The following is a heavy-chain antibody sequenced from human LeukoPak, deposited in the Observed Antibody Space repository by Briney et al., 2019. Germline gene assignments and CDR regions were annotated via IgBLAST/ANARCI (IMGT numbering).Heavy chain of an antibody. CDR2: ISIGSVTI. V-gene: IGHV3-48*03. CDR1: GFTFSGYE. CDR3: ARLGRYDFGI. Sequence: GGLLRLSCSASGFTFSGYEMNWVRQAPGKGLEWVSYISIGSVTIYYTDSVKGRFTISRDNTKNSLYLQMNSLRAEDTAVYYCARLGRYDFGIWGQGTMVTVSA. J-gene: IGHJ3*02. D-gene: IGHD1-26*01.